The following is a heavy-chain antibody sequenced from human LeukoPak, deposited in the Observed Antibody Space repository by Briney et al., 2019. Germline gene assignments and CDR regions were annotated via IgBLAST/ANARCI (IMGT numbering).Heavy chain of an antibody. J-gene: IGHJ4*02. CDR3: ARVPRSYGYVDY. D-gene: IGHD1-26*01. CDR1: GFTVSSNY. CDR2: IYSGGST. V-gene: IGHV3-53*01. Sequence: PGGSLRLSCAASGFTVSSNYMSWVRQAPGKGLEWVSVIYSGGSTYYADSVKGRFTISRDNSKNTLYLQMNSLRTEDTAVYYCARVPRSYGYVDYWGQRTLVTVSS.